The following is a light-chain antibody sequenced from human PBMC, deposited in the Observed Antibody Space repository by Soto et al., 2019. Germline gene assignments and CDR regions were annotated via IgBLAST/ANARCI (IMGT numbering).Light chain of an antibody. CDR2: DAS. CDR1: QSVSSY. J-gene: IGKJ4*01. CDR3: PQRSNWPLT. V-gene: IGKV3-11*01. Sequence: EIVLTQSPATLSLSPGERATLSCRASQSVSSYLAWYHQKPGQAPRLLIYDASNRATGIPARFSGSGSGTDFTLTISSLEPEDFAVYYCPQRSNWPLTFGGGTKVEIK.